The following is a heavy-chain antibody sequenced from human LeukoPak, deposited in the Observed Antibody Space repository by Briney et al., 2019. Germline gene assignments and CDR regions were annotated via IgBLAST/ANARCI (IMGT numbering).Heavy chain of an antibody. CDR3: AIQGRPGNWFDP. J-gene: IGHJ5*02. V-gene: IGHV1-69*13. D-gene: IGHD4-11*01. Sequence: ASVKVSCKASGYTFTSYAISWVRQAPGQGLEWMGGIIPIFGTANYAQKFQGRVTITADESTSTAYMELSSLRSEDTAVYYCAIQGRPGNWFDPWGQGTLVTVSS. CDR2: IIPIFGTA. CDR1: GYTFTSYA.